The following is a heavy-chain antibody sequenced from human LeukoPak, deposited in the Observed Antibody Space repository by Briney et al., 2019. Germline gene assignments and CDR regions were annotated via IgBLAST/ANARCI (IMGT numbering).Heavy chain of an antibody. CDR1: GGSISSYY. D-gene: IGHD6-13*01. CDR3: ARLSIAAAAGY. V-gene: IGHV4-39*01. J-gene: IGHJ4*02. Sequence: SETLSLTCTVSGGSISSYYWGWIRQPPGKGLEWIGSIYYSGSTYYNPSLKSRVTISVDTSKNQFSLKLSSVTAADTAVYYCARLSIAAAAGYWGQGTLVTVSS. CDR2: IYYSGST.